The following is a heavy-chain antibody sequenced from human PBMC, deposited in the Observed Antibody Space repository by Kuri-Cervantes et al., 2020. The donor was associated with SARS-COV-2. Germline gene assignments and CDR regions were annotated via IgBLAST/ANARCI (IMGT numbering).Heavy chain of an antibody. CDR2: ISGSGGST. CDR1: GFTFSSYA. CDR3: ARSSSGSYSSFLDY. J-gene: IGHJ4*02. D-gene: IGHD1-26*01. Sequence: GESLKISCAASGFTFSSYAMSWVRQAPGKGLEWVSAISGSGGSTYYADSVKGRFTISRDNSKNTLYLQMNSLRAEDTAVYYCARSSSGSYSSFLDYWGQGTLVTVSS. V-gene: IGHV3-23*01.